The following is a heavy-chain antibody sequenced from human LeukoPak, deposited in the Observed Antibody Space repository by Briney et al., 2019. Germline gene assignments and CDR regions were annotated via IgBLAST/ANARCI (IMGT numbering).Heavy chain of an antibody. CDR1: GGSISSYY. CDR2: IYYSGST. V-gene: IGHV4-59*01. Sequence: SETLSLTCTVSGGSISSYYWSWIRQPPGKGLEWIGYIYYSGSTNYNPSLKSRVTISVDTSKNQFSLKLSSVTAADTAVYYCARGNAVSFAGNIVVVPAARSAFDYWGQGTLVTVSS. D-gene: IGHD2-2*01. J-gene: IGHJ4*02. CDR3: ARGNAVSFAGNIVVVPAARSAFDY.